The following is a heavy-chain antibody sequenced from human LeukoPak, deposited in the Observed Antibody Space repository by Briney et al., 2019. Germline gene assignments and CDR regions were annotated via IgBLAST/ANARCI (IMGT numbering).Heavy chain of an antibody. CDR3: ARSPYCSSTGCQRNLDY. J-gene: IGHJ4*02. CDR2: INPSGGNT. V-gene: IGHV1-46*01. Sequence: ASVKVSCKASGYTFPSYYMHWVRQAPGQGLEWMGVINPSGGNTNSAQKFQGRVTMTRDTSTRTVYMELSSLRSEDTAVYYCARSPYCSSTGCQRNLDYWGQGTLVTVSS. D-gene: IGHD2-2*01. CDR1: GYTFPSYY.